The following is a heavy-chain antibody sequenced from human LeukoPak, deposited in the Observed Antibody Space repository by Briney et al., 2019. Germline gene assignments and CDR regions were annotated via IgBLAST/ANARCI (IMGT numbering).Heavy chain of an antibody. V-gene: IGHV4-59*01. D-gene: IGHD4-11*01. CDR2: INYSGST. CDR3: ARGEDYRLPAH. Sequence: PSETLSLTCTVSGGSISSYYWSWIRQPPGQGLEWIGYINYSGSTNYNPSLKSRVTISVDTSKNQFSLKLSSVTAADTAVYYCARGEDYRLPAHWGQGTLLTVSS. J-gene: IGHJ4*02. CDR1: GGSISSYY.